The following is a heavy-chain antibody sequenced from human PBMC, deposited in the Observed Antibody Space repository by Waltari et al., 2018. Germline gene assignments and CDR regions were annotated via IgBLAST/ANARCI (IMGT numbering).Heavy chain of an antibody. CDR1: GGSFSGYY. V-gene: IGHV4-34*01. CDR3: AIRRSVAEDFDY. Sequence: QVQLQQWGAGLLKPSETLSLTCAVYGGSFSGYYWSWIRQPPGKGLEWIGEINPSGSTNYNPSLKSRVTISVDTSKNQFSLKLSSVSAADTAVYYCAIRRSVAEDFDYWGQGTLVTVSS. D-gene: IGHD6-13*01. J-gene: IGHJ4*02. CDR2: INPSGST.